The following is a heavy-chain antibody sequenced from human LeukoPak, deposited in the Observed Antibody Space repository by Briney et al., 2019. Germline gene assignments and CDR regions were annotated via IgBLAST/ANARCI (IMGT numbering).Heavy chain of an antibody. V-gene: IGHV3-23*01. CDR3: AKRLRFLEWLSVDYYFDY. Sequence: GRPLRLSCAASGFTFSSYAMSWVRQAPGKGLEWVSAISGSGGSTYYADSVKGRFTISRDNSKNTLYLQMNSLRAEDTAVYYCAKRLRFLEWLSVDYYFDYWGQGTLVTVSS. CDR2: ISGSGGST. CDR1: GFTFSSYA. J-gene: IGHJ4*02. D-gene: IGHD3-3*01.